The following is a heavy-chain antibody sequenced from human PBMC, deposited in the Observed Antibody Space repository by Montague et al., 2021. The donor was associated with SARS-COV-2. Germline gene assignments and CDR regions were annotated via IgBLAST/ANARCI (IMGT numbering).Heavy chain of an antibody. Sequence: SENLSLTCTVSGGSISSSNYYWGWIRQPPGKGLEWIGNMYYSGSTYYNPSLKSRVTISIDTSKNQFSLKLSSVTAADTAVYYCARDDIVLQGVTKGMDVWGQGTTVTVSS. J-gene: IGHJ6*02. CDR3: ARDDIVLQGVTKGMDV. D-gene: IGHD3-10*01. CDR1: GGSISSSNYY. CDR2: MYYSGST. V-gene: IGHV4-39*07.